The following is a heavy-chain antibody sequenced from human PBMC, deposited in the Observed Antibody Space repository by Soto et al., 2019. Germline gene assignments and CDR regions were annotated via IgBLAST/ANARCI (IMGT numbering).Heavy chain of an antibody. D-gene: IGHD6-19*01. J-gene: IGHJ4*02. Sequence: QVQLQESGPGLVKPLGTLSLTCAVSGDSISTNDWWNWVRQSPGKGLEWIGEISYVGVNCNPSLRSRVSISIDKSQNEFTLDLTSVTAADTAIYYCARGGWYRDYWGQGTQVIVSS. CDR1: GDSISTNDW. V-gene: IGHV4-4*02. CDR2: ISYVGV. CDR3: ARGGWYRDY.